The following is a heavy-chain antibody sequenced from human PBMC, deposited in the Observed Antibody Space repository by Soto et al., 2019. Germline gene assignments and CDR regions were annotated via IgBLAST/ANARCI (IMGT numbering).Heavy chain of an antibody. V-gene: IGHV1-69*04. J-gene: IGHJ3*01. CDR2: IIPIPDIT. CDR3: ARDRITTRGDAFDL. CDR1: AGTFSPYL. D-gene: IGHD3-3*01. Sequence: WMKFSFQAAAGTFSPYLISWRRLAPGEGLEWMGRIIPIPDITNYAQKFQGRVTVTADRSTSTAYMELTSLKSEDTAVYYCARDRITTRGDAFDLWGQGTMVTVSS.